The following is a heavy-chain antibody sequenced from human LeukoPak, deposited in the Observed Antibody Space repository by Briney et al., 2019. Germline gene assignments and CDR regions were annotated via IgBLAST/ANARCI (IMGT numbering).Heavy chain of an antibody. D-gene: IGHD3-3*01. CDR3: TRAGGYDFWIDY. J-gene: IGHJ4*02. CDR1: GFNFANYG. V-gene: IGHV3-49*03. Sequence: GGSLRLSCSTSGFNFANYGVHWFRQAPGQGLEWVGFLSSTDHGGPAEYAASVEGRFIISRDDSKSIAYLQMNSLKTEDTAVYYCTRAGGYDFWIDYWGQGTLVTVSS. CDR2: LSSTDHGGPA.